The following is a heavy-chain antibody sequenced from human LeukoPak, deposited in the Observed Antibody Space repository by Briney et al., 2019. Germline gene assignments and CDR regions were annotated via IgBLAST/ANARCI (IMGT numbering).Heavy chain of an antibody. CDR2: INHSGSA. Sequence: PSETLSLTCAVYGGSFSGYYWSWIRQAPGKGLEWIGEINHSGSANYNPSLKSRVTISVDTSKNQFSLKLSSVTAADTAVYYCASIRGYSGYAGVRIDYWGQGTLVTVSS. CDR3: ASIRGYSGYAGVRIDY. D-gene: IGHD5-12*01. V-gene: IGHV4-34*01. J-gene: IGHJ4*02. CDR1: GGSFSGYY.